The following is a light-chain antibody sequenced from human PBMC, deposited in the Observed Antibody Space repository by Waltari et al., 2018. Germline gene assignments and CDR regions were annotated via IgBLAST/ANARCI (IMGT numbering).Light chain of an antibody. CDR2: RNN. CDR3: AAWDDSLSGRV. CDR1: RSNIGRNY. V-gene: IGLV1-47*01. J-gene: IGLJ3*02. Sequence: QSVLTQPPSASGTPGQRVTISCSGGRSNIGRNYVYWYQQLPGTAPKLHIYRNNQRPSGVPDRFSGSKSGTSASLAISGLRSEDEADYYCAAWDDSLSGRVFGGGTKVTVL.